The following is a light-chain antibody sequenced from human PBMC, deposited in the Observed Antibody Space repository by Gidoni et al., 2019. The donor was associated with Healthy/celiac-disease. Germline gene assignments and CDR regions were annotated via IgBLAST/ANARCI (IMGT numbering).Light chain of an antibody. V-gene: IGKV1-39*01. Sequence: IQLTQSPPSLSASVGDRVTIHCRASQSISSYLNWYQQKPGKAPKLLTYAASSLQSGVPSRFSGSGSGTDFTLTIISLQPEDFATYYCQQSYSTPYTFGQGTRLEIK. CDR1: QSISSY. CDR3: QQSYSTPYT. CDR2: AAS. J-gene: IGKJ2*01.